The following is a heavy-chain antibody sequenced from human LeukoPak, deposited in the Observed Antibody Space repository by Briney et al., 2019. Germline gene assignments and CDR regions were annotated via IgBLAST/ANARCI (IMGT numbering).Heavy chain of an antibody. CDR3: ARNGVADNWFDP. J-gene: IGHJ5*02. Sequence: ALVKVSCKASGYTFTGYYMHWVRQAPGQGLEWMGWINPNSGGTNYAQKFQGRVTMTRDTSISTAYMELSRLRSDDTAVYYCARNGVADNWFDPWGQGTLVTVSS. D-gene: IGHD3-3*01. CDR2: INPNSGGT. V-gene: IGHV1-2*02. CDR1: GYTFTGYY.